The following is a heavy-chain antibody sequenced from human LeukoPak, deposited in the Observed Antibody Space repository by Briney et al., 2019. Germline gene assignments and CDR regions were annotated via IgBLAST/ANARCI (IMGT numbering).Heavy chain of an antibody. CDR3: ARPYTSGWRGGFDY. Sequence: SETLSLTCTVSGGSINSGSYYWGWIRQPPGKGLEWIGSIFYSGSTYYNPSLKSRVTISVDTSNNQFSLKLSSVTAADTAVYYCARPYTSGWRGGFDYWGQGTLVTVSS. D-gene: IGHD6-19*01. V-gene: IGHV4-39*01. CDR2: IFYSGST. CDR1: GGSINSGSYY. J-gene: IGHJ4*02.